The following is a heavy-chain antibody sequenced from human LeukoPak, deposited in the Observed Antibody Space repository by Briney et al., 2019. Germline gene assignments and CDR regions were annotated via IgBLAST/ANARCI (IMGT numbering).Heavy chain of an antibody. D-gene: IGHD5-18*01. CDR1: GFTFSSYA. CDR3: AKDYQSEYSYVYYYYGMDV. V-gene: IGHV3-23*01. J-gene: IGHJ6*02. Sequence: GGSLRLSCAASGFTFSSYAMSWVRQAPGKGLEWVSAISGSGGSTYYADSVKGRFTISRDNSKNTPYLQMNSLRAEDTAVYYCAKDYQSEYSYVYYYYGMDVWGQGTTVTVSS. CDR2: ISGSGGST.